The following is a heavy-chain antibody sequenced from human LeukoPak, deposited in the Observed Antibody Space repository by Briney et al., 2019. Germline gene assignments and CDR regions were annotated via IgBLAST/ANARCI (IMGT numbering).Heavy chain of an antibody. J-gene: IGHJ4*02. CDR3: ARHWVETTTPCCFDY. Sequence: PSESLSLTCTVSGGSISSYYWSWIRQPPGKGLEWIGSIYNSGSTNYNPSLESRVTMSLDTSKNQFSLKLSSVTAADTAMYYCARHWVETTTPCCFDYWGQGTLVTVS. CDR2: IYNSGST. CDR1: GGSISSYY. V-gene: IGHV4-59*08. D-gene: IGHD5-24*01.